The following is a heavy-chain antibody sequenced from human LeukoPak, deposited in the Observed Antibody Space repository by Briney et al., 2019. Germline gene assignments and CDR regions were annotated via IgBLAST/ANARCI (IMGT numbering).Heavy chain of an antibody. CDR2: INPNSGGT. CDR3: ARAQTPYGDYDHFQH. V-gene: IGHV1-2*03. J-gene: IGHJ1*01. Sequence: LGASVKVSCKASGYTFTAYYIHWVRQAPGQGLEWMGWINPNSGGTNYAQKFQGRVTMTRDTSISTAYMELSRLRSDDTAVYYCARAQTPYGDYDHFQHWGQGTLVTVSS. CDR1: GYTFTAYY. D-gene: IGHD4-17*01.